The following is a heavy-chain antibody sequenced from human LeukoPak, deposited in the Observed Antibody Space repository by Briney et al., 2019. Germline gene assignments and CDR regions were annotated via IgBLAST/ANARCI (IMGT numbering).Heavy chain of an antibody. CDR2: IGQGGSVK. J-gene: IGHJ4*02. CDR3: GNQCSGGICPEN. D-gene: IGHD2-15*01. V-gene: IGHV3-7*02. CDR1: GFLFSDSA. Sequence: GESLKISCTVSGFLFSDSAIHWVRPAAGKGLEWVGNIGQGGSVKNYADSVKGRFTISRDSAKNSVFLQMNSLRAEDTAFYYCGNQCSGGICPENWGRGTLVTVSS.